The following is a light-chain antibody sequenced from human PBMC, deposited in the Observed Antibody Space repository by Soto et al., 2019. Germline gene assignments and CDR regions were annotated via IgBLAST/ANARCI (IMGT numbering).Light chain of an antibody. J-gene: IGKJ1*01. CDR1: QSVRSN. Sequence: EIVMTQSPVTLSVSPGERATLSCRASQSVRSNLAWYQHKPGQAPSLLIYGAFTRATGIPARFSGTGSGTEFTLTISSLQSEDFALYYCQQYHDWPLTFGQGTKVEV. CDR2: GAF. CDR3: QQYHDWPLT. V-gene: IGKV3-15*01.